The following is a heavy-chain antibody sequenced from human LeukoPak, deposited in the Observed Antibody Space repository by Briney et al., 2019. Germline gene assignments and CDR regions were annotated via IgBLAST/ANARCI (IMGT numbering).Heavy chain of an antibody. CDR1: GGSFSGYY. CDR2: INHSGST. Sequence: SETLSLTCAVYGGSFSGYYWSWIRQPPGKGLEWIGEINHSGSTNYNPSLKSRVTISVDTSKNQFSLKLSSVTAADTAVYYCARVGMATSRPELDYWGQGTLVTVSS. D-gene: IGHD5-12*01. J-gene: IGHJ4*02. V-gene: IGHV4-34*01. CDR3: ARVGMATSRPELDY.